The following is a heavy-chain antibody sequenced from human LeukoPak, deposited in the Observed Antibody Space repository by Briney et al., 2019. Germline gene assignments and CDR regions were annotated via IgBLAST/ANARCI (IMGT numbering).Heavy chain of an antibody. CDR3: ARDASGGVFDSSGYYRLPHYFDY. Sequence: ASVKVSCKASGYTFTSYGISWVRLAPGQGLEWMGWISAYNGNTNYAQKLQGRVTMTTDTSTSTAYIELRSLRFDDTAVYYCARDASGGVFDSSGYYRLPHYFDYWGQGTLVTVSS. CDR1: GYTFTSYG. D-gene: IGHD3-22*01. V-gene: IGHV1-18*01. CDR2: ISAYNGNT. J-gene: IGHJ4*02.